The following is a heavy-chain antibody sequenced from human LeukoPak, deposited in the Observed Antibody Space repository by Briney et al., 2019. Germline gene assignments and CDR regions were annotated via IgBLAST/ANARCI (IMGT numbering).Heavy chain of an antibody. CDR3: ARGPLLWFGDG. Sequence: GGSLRLSCAASGFTFSSYAMSWVRQAPGKGLEWVSAISGSGGSTYYADSVKGRFTISGDNSKNTLYLQMNSLRAEDTAVYYCARGPLLWFGDGWGQGTLVTVSS. J-gene: IGHJ4*02. CDR1: GFTFSSYA. D-gene: IGHD3-10*01. CDR2: ISGSGGST. V-gene: IGHV3-23*01.